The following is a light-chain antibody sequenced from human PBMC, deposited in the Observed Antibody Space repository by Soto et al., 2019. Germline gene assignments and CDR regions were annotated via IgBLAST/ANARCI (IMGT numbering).Light chain of an antibody. V-gene: IGKV3-15*01. CDR3: QQYHNWPPYT. CDR1: QSVSTN. J-gene: IGKJ2*01. Sequence: EIVMTQSPATLSVSPGERATLSCRASQSVSTNLAWYQQKPGQAPSLLMYGASTRATSIPARFSGSGSGTEFTLTISSLQSEDFAVYYCQQYHNWPPYTFGQGTKLEIK. CDR2: GAS.